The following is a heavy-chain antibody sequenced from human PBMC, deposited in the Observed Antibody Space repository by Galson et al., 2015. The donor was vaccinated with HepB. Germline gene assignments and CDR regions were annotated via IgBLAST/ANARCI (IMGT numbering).Heavy chain of an antibody. V-gene: IGHV3-7*03. J-gene: IGHJ4*02. Sequence: SLRLSCAASGFTFSNYRMTWVRQAPGKGLEWVANINQDGSEKYYVDSVKGRFTISRDNAKNSLFLQMNSLRAEDTALYYCAKEVNYGGHLPTDYWGQGTLVTVSS. CDR2: INQDGSEK. CDR1: GFTFSNYR. D-gene: IGHD4-23*01. CDR3: AKEVNYGGHLPTDY.